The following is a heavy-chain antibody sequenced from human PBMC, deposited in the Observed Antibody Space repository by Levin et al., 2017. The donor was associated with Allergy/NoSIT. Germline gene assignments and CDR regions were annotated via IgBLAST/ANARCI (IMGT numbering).Heavy chain of an antibody. CDR2: ISWNSGSI. J-gene: IGHJ4*02. D-gene: IGHD6-19*01. CDR1: GFTFDDYA. V-gene: IGHV3-9*01. Sequence: SLKISCAASGFTFDDYAMHWVRQAPGKGLEWVSGISWNSGSIGYADSVKGRFTISRDNAKNSLYLQMNSLRAEDTALYYCAKDLGSGWYGSGDYWGQGTLVTVSS. CDR3: AKDLGSGWYGSGDY.